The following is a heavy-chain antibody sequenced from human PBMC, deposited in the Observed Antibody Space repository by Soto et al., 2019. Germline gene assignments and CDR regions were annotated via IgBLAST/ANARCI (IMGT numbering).Heavy chain of an antibody. CDR2: ISAYNDNT. Sequence: ASVKVSCKASGYTFTSYGISWVRQSPGQGIEWMGWISAYNDNTNYAQKHQGRVTMTTNTSTSTAYMELRSLRSDDTAVYYCAREEYNWNFSGQGAFDIWGQGTMVTVSS. V-gene: IGHV1-18*01. D-gene: IGHD1-1*01. CDR1: GYTFTSYG. J-gene: IGHJ3*02. CDR3: AREEYNWNFSGQGAFDI.